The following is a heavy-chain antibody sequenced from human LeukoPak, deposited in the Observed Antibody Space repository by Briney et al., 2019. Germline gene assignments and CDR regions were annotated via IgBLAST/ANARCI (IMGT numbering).Heavy chain of an antibody. CDR1: KFTFSDFY. Sequence: GGSLRLSCAASKFTFSDFYMSWIRQAPGKGLEWVSYIGASGSTIYYADSVKGRFTISRDNAKNSLYLQMNSLRAEDTAVYYCASAKYCSSTSCYNWFDPWGQGTLVTVSS. D-gene: IGHD2-2*01. CDR2: IGASGSTI. J-gene: IGHJ5*02. V-gene: IGHV3-11*04. CDR3: ASAKYCSSTSCYNWFDP.